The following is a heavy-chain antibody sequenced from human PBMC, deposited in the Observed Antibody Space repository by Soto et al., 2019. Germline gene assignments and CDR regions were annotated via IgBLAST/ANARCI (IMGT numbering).Heavy chain of an antibody. D-gene: IGHD1-1*01. CDR1: GGSLRASSYY. Sequence: QLQLQESGPGLVRPSGTLSVTCSVSGGSLRASSYYWGWIRQPPGKELEWIGTISYGGTTYYNPSFESRVTMSVDTSRNQLSLELISLTAADTAVYYCARTLYKALNCFDPWGQGVLVTVSS. CDR2: ISYGGTT. V-gene: IGHV4-39*01. CDR3: ARTLYKALNCFDP. J-gene: IGHJ5*02.